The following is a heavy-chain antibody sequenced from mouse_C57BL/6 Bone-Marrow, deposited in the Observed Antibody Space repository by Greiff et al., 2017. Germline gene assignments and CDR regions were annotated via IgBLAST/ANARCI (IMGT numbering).Heavy chain of an antibody. CDR1: GYTFTSYG. D-gene: IGHD1-1*01. CDR2: IYPRSGNT. Sequence: QVQLQQSGAELARPGASVKLSCKASGYTFTSYGISWVKQRTGQGLEWIGEIYPRSGNTYYNEKFKGKATLTADKSSSTAYMELRSLTSEDSAVYFCARVHYYGSRRYFDVWGTGTTVTVSS. CDR3: ARVHYYGSRRYFDV. J-gene: IGHJ1*03. V-gene: IGHV1-81*01.